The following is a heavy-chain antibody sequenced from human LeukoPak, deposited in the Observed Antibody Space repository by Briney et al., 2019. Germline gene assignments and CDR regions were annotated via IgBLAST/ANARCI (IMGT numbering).Heavy chain of an antibody. J-gene: IGHJ4*02. CDR2: IIPILGIA. D-gene: IGHD3-22*01. CDR1: GYTFTSYY. CDR3: ARAEYYYDSSGYYPYDY. V-gene: IGHV1-69*04. Sequence: VASVKVSCKASGYTFTSYYIHWVRQAPGQGLEWMGRIIPILGIANYAQKFQGRVTITADKSTSTAYMELSSLRSEDTAVYYCARAEYYYDSSGYYPYDYWGQGTLVTVSS.